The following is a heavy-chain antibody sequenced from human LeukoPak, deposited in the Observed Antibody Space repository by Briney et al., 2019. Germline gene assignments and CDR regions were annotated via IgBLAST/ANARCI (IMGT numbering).Heavy chain of an antibody. CDR2: ITTTGGSI. CDR1: GFSFSSYN. D-gene: IGHD3-10*01. CDR3: ATSSGATRGY. J-gene: IGHJ4*02. Sequence: GMSLRLSCAASGFSFSSYNMYWVRQAPGQGLEWVSSITTTGGSIYYADSVRGRFTISRDNAKNSLFLHMNILRIEDTAVYYCATSSGATRGYWGQGTLVTVSS. V-gene: IGHV3-21*06.